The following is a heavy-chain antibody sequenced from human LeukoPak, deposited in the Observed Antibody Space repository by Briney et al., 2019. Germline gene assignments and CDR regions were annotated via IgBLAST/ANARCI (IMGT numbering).Heavy chain of an antibody. CDR2: IRSKAYGGTT. V-gene: IGHV3-49*04. CDR3: TRALYCSGGSCWPFDY. J-gene: IGHJ4*02. D-gene: IGHD2-15*01. Sequence: GRSLRLSCTASGFTFGDYAMSWVRQAPGKGLEWVGFIRSKAYGGTTEYAASVKGRFTISRDDSKSIAYLQMNSLKTEDTAVYYCTRALYCSGGSCWPFDYWGQGTLVTDSS. CDR1: GFTFGDYA.